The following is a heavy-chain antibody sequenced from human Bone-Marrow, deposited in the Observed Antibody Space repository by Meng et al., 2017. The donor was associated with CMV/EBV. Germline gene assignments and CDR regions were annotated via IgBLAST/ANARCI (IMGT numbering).Heavy chain of an antibody. V-gene: IGHV3-43*01. CDR2: ISWDGGST. CDR1: GFTFDDYT. D-gene: IGHD6-19*01. CDR3: AKGDFIAVAAKGAFDI. J-gene: IGHJ3*02. Sequence: GGSLRLSCAASGFTFDDYTMHWVRQAPGKGLEWVSLISWDGGSTYYADSVKGRFTISRDNSKNSLYLQMNSLRTEDTALYYCAKGDFIAVAAKGAFDIWGQGPMVTVSS.